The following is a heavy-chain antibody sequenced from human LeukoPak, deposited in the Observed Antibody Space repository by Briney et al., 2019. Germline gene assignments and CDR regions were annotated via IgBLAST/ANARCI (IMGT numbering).Heavy chain of an antibody. Sequence: GASVKVSCKLSGNTLRELPIQWVRQAGGKGLEWMAGFDPENAEIVYAQKFQGRVTMTEDTSTNTAYMELTSLTSDDTALYYCATRESDFWSGFDYWGQGTQVTVSS. CDR2: FDPENAEI. J-gene: IGHJ4*02. CDR1: GNTLRELP. CDR3: ATRESDFWSGFDY. V-gene: IGHV1-24*01. D-gene: IGHD3-3*01.